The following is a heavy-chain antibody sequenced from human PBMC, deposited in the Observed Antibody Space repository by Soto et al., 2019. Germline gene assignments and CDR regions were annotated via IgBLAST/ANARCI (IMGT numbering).Heavy chain of an antibody. CDR2: MSGRGGST. V-gene: IGHV3-23*01. Sequence: GSLRLSCATSGFTVSDHAMSWVRQAPGKGLEWVSGMSGRGGSTSYADSVKGRFAISRDNSKNTLILQMNSLRAEDTAVYYCAKGSSYSGGWAPWDYWGQGTLVTVSS. CDR1: GFTVSDHA. D-gene: IGHD6-19*01. J-gene: IGHJ4*02. CDR3: AKGSSYSGGWAPWDY.